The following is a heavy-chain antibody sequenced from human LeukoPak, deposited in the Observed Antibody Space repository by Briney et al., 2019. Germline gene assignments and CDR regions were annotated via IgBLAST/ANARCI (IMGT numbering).Heavy chain of an antibody. CDR2: INPSGGST. V-gene: IGHV1-46*01. Sequence: GASVKVSCKSSGYTFTSYYMHWVRQAPGQGLEWMGIINPSGGSTSYAQKFQGRVTMTRDMSTSTVYMELSSLRSEDTAVYYCARDRERPLYGGNSINYFDYWGQGTLVTVSS. D-gene: IGHD4-23*01. J-gene: IGHJ4*02. CDR3: ARDRERPLYGGNSINYFDY. CDR1: GYTFTSYY.